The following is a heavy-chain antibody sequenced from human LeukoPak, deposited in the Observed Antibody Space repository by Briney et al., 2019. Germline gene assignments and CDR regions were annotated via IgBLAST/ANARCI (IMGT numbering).Heavy chain of an antibody. CDR2: INPNSGGT. CDR1: GYTFTGYY. D-gene: IGHD3-10*01. V-gene: IGHV1-2*02. J-gene: IGHJ4*02. CDR3: ARESMVRGVVTFDY. Sequence: ASVKVSCKASGYTFTGYYMHWVRQAPGQGLEWMGWINPNSGGTNYAQKFQGRVTMTRDTSISTAYMELSRLRSDDTAVDYCARESMVRGVVTFDYWGQGTLVTVSS.